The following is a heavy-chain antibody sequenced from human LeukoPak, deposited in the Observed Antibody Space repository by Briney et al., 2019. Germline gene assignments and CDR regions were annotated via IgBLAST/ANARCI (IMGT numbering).Heavy chain of an antibody. D-gene: IGHD6-13*01. CDR1: GYSISSGYF. J-gene: IGHJ4*02. Sequence: SETLSLTCTVSGYSISSGYFWGWIRQPPGKGLEWIGRIYHSGTTYYNPSLKSRVTISVDTSKNQFSLKLSSVTAADTAVYYCARAREPLVYTYYFDYWGQGTLVTVSS. V-gene: IGHV4-38-2*02. CDR2: IYHSGTT. CDR3: ARAREPLVYTYYFDY.